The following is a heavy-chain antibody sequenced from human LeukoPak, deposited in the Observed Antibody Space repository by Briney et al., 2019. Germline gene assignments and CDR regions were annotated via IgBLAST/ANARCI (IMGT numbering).Heavy chain of an antibody. CDR3: ARSEWIQPYFDY. V-gene: IGHV4-34*01. D-gene: IGHD5-18*01. J-gene: IGHJ4*02. CDR2: INHSGST. CDR1: GGSFSGYY. Sequence: SETLSLTCAVYGGSFSGYYWGWIRQPPGKGLEWIGEINHSGSTNYNPSLKSRVTISVDTSKNQFSLKLSSVTAADTAVYYCARSEWIQPYFDYWGQGTLVTVSS.